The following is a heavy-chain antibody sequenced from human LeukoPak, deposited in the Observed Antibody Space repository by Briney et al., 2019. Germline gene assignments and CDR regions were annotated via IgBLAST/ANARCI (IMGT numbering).Heavy chain of an antibody. Sequence: SETLSLTCTVSGGSISNYYWSWIRQPAGKGLEWTGRIYTSGSTNYNPSLKSRVTMSIDTSKNQFSLKLSSVTAADTAVYYCARVARGGSYYVFDYWGQGTLVTVSS. J-gene: IGHJ4*02. CDR3: ARVARGGSYYVFDY. CDR1: GGSISNYY. V-gene: IGHV4-4*07. D-gene: IGHD1-26*01. CDR2: IYTSGST.